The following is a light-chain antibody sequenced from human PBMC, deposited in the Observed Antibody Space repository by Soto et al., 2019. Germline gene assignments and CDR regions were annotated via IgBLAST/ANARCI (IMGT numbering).Light chain of an antibody. V-gene: IGKV3-15*01. CDR2: GAS. CDR1: QSVSSN. Sequence: IVMTQSPATLSVSPGERATLSCRASQSVSSNLAWYQQKPGQAPRLLIYGASTRATGIPARFSGSGSGTEFTLTISSLQSEDFAVYYCQQYNNGPWTFGQGTKVEIK. CDR3: QQYNNGPWT. J-gene: IGKJ1*01.